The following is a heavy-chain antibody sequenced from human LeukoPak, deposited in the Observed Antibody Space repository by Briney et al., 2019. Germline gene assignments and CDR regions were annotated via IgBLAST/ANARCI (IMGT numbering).Heavy chain of an antibody. CDR2: FDPEDGET. Sequence: ASVKVSCKVSGYTLTELSMRWVRQAPGKGLEWMGCFDPEDGETIYAQKFQGRVTMTEDTSTDTAYMELSSLRSEDTAVYYCATPPLGITTRDAFDIWGQGTMVTVSS. J-gene: IGHJ3*02. V-gene: IGHV1-24*01. D-gene: IGHD3-10*01. CDR3: ATPPLGITTRDAFDI. CDR1: GYTLTELS.